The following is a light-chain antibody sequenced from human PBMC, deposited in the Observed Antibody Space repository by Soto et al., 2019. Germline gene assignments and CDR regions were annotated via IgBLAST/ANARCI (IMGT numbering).Light chain of an antibody. CDR3: SSFTSINTWV. J-gene: IGLJ3*02. V-gene: IGLV2-14*01. Sequence: QSVLTQPASVSGSPGQSITISCTGTSSDVGGYNYVSWYQQHPGKAPKLMIYEVSNRPSGGSNRFSGSKSGNTASLTISGLQAEDEADYYCSSFTSINTWVFGGGTKVTVL. CDR1: SSDVGGYNY. CDR2: EVS.